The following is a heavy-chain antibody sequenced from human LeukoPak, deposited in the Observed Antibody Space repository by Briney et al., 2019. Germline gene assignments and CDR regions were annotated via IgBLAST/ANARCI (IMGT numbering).Heavy chain of an antibody. V-gene: IGHV3-30*02. CDR1: GFTLSAYA. D-gene: IGHD5-24*01. CDR3: TRLPGRATIDY. CDR2: IQYDGITK. Sequence: HPGGSLRLSCAASGFTLSAYAMHWVRQAPGKGLEWVAFIQYDGITKDYADSVKGRFAISRDNSKNTLYLQMNSLRVEDTAVYYCTRLPGRATIDYWGQGTLVTVSS. J-gene: IGHJ4*02.